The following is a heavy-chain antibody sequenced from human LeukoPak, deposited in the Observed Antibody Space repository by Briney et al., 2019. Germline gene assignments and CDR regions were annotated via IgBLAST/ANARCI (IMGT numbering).Heavy chain of an antibody. J-gene: IGHJ4*02. D-gene: IGHD6-19*01. CDR2: IDPSDSYT. V-gene: IGHV5-10-1*01. CDR1: GYSFTSYW. CDR3: ARHSAAVAGDLDY. Sequence: GESLKISCKGSGYSFTSYWITWVRQVPGKGLEWMGRIDPSDSYTEYSPSFQGHVTISADKSINTAYLQWSSLKASDIAMYYCARHSAAVAGDLDYWGQGTLVTVSS.